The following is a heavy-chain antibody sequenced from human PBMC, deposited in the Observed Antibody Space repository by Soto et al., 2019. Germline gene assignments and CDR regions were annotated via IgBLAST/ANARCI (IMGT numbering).Heavy chain of an antibody. CDR1: GFTFGSYA. J-gene: IGHJ1*01. V-gene: IGHV3-30-3*01. CDR2: ISYDGSNK. Sequence: GGSLRLSCAASGFTFGSYAMHWVRQAPGKGLEWVAVISYDGSNKYYADSVKGRFTISRDNSKNTLYLQMNSLRAEDTAVYYCAREGLGYYDSSGSNGYFQHWGQGTLVTVSS. D-gene: IGHD3-22*01. CDR3: AREGLGYYDSSGSNGYFQH.